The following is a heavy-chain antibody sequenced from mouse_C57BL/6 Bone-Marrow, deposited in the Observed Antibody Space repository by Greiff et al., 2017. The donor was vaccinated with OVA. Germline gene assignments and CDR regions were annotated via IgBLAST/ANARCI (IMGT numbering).Heavy chain of an antibody. V-gene: IGHV1-80*01. CDR1: GYAFSSFW. J-gene: IGHJ3*01. Sequence: QVQLQQSGAELVKPGASVKISCKASGYAFSSFWMNWVKQRPGKGLEWIGQIYPGDGDTNYNGKFKGKATLTADKSSSTAYMQLSSLTSEDSAVYFCARGGHPAWFAYWGQGTLVTVSA. CDR2: IYPGDGDT. CDR3: ARGGHPAWFAY.